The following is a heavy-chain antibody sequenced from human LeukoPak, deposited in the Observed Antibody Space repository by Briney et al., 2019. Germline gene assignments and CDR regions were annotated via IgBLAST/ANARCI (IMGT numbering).Heavy chain of an antibody. CDR3: ARYLLETIEWGGRDY. CDR1: GFTFSSYW. Sequence: QPGRSLRLSCAASGFTFSSYWMSWVRQAPGKGLEWVANIKHDGSEKYYADSVKGRFTISRDNAKNSLYLQMNSLGAEDTAVYYCARYLLETIEWGGRDYWGQGTLLTVSS. CDR2: IKHDGSEK. D-gene: IGHD3-3*01. V-gene: IGHV3-7*01. J-gene: IGHJ4*02.